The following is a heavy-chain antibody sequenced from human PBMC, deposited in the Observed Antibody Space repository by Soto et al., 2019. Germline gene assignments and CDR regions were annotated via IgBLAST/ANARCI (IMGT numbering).Heavy chain of an antibody. CDR3: ARGGSNDWQVAFDI. CDR2: INHSGSN. J-gene: IGHJ3*02. Sequence: TSETLSLTCTVSGGSISSGGYYWSWIRQSPGKGLEWIGEINHSGSNNYSPSLKSRVTTSLDTSKNQFSLKLTSVTAADTAVYYCARGGSNDWQVAFDIWGQGTMVTVSS. CDR1: GGSISSGGYY. D-gene: IGHD3-9*01. V-gene: IGHV4-39*07.